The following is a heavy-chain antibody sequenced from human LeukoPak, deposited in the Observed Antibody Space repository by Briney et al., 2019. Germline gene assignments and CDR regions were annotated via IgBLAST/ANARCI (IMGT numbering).Heavy chain of an antibody. J-gene: IGHJ4*02. Sequence: SETLSLTCTVSGGSVSSGSYYWSWIRQPPGKGLEWIGYIYYSGSTNYNPPLKSRVTISVDTSKNQFSLKLSSVTAADTAVYYCARAYGSGSPNDYWGQGTLVTVSS. CDR3: ARAYGSGSPNDY. CDR1: GGSVSSGSYY. CDR2: IYYSGST. D-gene: IGHD3-10*01. V-gene: IGHV4-61*01.